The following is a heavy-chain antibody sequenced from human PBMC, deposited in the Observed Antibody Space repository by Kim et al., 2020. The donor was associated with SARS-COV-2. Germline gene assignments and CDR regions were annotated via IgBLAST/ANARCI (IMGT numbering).Heavy chain of an antibody. Sequence: ASVKVSCKASGYTFTSYYMHWVRQAPGQGLEWMGIINPSGGSTSYAQKFQGRVTMTRDTSTSTVYMELSSLRSEDTAVYYCARDREVISTSDYYFDYWGQGTLVTVSS. D-gene: IGHD2-2*01. CDR3: ARDREVISTSDYYFDY. V-gene: IGHV1-46*01. CDR2: INPSGGST. J-gene: IGHJ4*02. CDR1: GYTFTSYY.